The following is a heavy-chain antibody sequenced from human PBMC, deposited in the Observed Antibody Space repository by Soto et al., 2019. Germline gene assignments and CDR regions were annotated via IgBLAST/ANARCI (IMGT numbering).Heavy chain of an antibody. D-gene: IGHD3-22*01. CDR1: GFTFSSYA. J-gene: IGHJ6*02. Sequence: GGSLRLSCAASGFTFSSYAMHWVRQAPGKGLEWVAVISYDGSNKYYADSVKGRFTISRDNSKNTLYLQMNSLRAEDTAVYYCARAVTYYYDSSGYVDEKNYYYYGMDVWGQGTTVTVSS. V-gene: IGHV3-30-3*01. CDR2: ISYDGSNK. CDR3: ARAVTYYYDSSGYVDEKNYYYYGMDV.